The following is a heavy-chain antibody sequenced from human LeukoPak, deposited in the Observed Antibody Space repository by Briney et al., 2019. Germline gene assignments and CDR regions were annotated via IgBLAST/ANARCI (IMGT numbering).Heavy chain of an antibody. CDR2: INHSGST. D-gene: IGHD3-3*01. CDR3: ARGGTYYDFWSGYRDAFDI. J-gene: IGHJ3*02. V-gene: IGHV4-34*01. Sequence: SETLSLTCAVYGGSFSGYYWSWIRRPPGKGLEWIGEINHSGSTNYNPSLKSRVTISVDTSKNQFSLKLSSVTAADTAVYYCARGGTYYDFWSGYRDAFDIWGQGTMVTVSS. CDR1: GGSFSGYY.